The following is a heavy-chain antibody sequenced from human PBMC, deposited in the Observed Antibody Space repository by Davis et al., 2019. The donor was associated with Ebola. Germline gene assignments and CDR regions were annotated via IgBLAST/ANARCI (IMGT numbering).Heavy chain of an antibody. CDR2: IIPIFGTA. CDR1: GGTFSSYA. D-gene: IGHD6-13*01. CDR3: ARDGCPHSSSWYCSYYYGMDV. V-gene: IGHV1-69*06. J-gene: IGHJ6*02. Sequence: SVKVSCKASGGTFSSYAISWVRQAPGQGLEWMGGIIPIFGTANYAQKFQGRVTIIADKSTSTAYLELSSLRSEDTAVYYCARDGCPHSSSWYCSYYYGMDVWGQGTTVTVSS.